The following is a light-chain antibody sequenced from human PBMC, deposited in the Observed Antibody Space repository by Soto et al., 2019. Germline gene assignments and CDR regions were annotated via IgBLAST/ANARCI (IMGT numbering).Light chain of an antibody. Sequence: PGVRATLSCRASQSVDSYLAWYQQKPGQAPRLIISDASNRATGIPARFSGSGSGTDFTLTISSLEPEDFAVYYCQQRYNSWTFGQGTKVEIK. CDR2: DAS. J-gene: IGKJ1*01. CDR1: QSVDSY. CDR3: QQRYNSWT. V-gene: IGKV3-11*01.